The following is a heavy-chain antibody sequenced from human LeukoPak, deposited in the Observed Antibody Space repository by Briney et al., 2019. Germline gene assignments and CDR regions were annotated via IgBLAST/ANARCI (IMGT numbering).Heavy chain of an antibody. V-gene: IGHV4-61*08. D-gene: IGHD6-19*01. J-gene: IGHJ4*02. CDR2: IYYSGST. Sequence: NPSETLSLTCTVSGGSISSGGYYWSWIRQHPGKGLEWIGYIYYSGSTYYNPSLKSRVTISVDTSKNQFSLKLSSVTAADTAVYYCAREGGIAVAGFDYWGQGTLVTVSS. CDR3: AREGGIAVAGFDY. CDR1: GGSISSGGYY.